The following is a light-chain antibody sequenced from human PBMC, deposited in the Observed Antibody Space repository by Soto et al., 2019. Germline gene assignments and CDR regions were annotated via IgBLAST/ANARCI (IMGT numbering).Light chain of an antibody. CDR1: QSVSSNY. CDR2: GAS. Sequence: EIVLTQSPGTLSLSPGERATLSCRASQSVSSNYLAWFQQKPGQAPRLLIYGASSRASGIPDRFSGSGSGTDFTLTISRLEPEDFAVYYFQQYGSSPYTFGQGTKLEIK. V-gene: IGKV3-20*01. J-gene: IGKJ2*01. CDR3: QQYGSSPYT.